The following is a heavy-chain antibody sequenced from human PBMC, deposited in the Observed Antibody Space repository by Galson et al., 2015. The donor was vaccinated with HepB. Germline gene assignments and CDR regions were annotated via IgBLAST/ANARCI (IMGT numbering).Heavy chain of an antibody. D-gene: IGHD4-17*01. CDR3: ARGPATVTTFLDY. J-gene: IGHJ4*02. CDR1: GFSFGAYG. CDR2: FSTSASYI. Sequence: SLRLSCAASGFSFGAYGMNWVRQAPGKGLEWVSSFSTSASYIFYADSVRGRFTISRDNVKNSLYLQMNSLRAEDTAVYYCARGPATVTTFLDYWGTGTLVTVSS. V-gene: IGHV3-21*01.